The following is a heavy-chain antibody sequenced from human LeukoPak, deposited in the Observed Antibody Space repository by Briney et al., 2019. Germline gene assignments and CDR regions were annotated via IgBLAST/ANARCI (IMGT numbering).Heavy chain of an antibody. D-gene: IGHD1-7*01. J-gene: IGHJ5*02. CDR3: ARDSNFDWFDP. V-gene: IGHV3-66*01. Sequence: PGASLSLSCAASGFTVSSSYMNWVRQAPGPGMEWVSVIYSGGSTYYADSVKGIFTISRDNSKNTMYLQMNSLRAEDTAVYYCARDSNFDWFDPWGQGTLVTVSS. CDR1: GFTVSSSY. CDR2: IYSGGST.